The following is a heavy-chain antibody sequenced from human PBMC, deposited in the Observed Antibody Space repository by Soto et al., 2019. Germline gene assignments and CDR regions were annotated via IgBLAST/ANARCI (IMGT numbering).Heavy chain of an antibody. D-gene: IGHD2-15*01. CDR3: SKGGSGYEGYYYYGMDV. CDR1: GYTFPSYY. V-gene: IGHV1-46*01. Sequence: ASVKVSCKASGYTFPSYYMHWVRQAPGQGLEWMGIINPSGGSTSYAQKFQGRVTMTRDTSTSTVYMELSSLRSEDTAVYYCSKGGSGYEGYYYYGMDVWAQGTTVTVSS. CDR2: INPSGGST. J-gene: IGHJ6*02.